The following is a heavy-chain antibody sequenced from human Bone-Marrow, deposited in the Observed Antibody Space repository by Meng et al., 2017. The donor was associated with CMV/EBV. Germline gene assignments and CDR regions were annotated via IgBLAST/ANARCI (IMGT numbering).Heavy chain of an antibody. J-gene: IGHJ4*02. CDR3: VRDKSSLGTPRRFFDS. Sequence: SETLSLTCAVYGESFSGHYWSWVRQTPEKGLEWIGEINDSGSANHNPFLKSRVAVSADTSKNQFSLRLTSVTAADTAIYYCVRDKSSLGTPRRFFDSWGQGTLVTVSS. CDR1: GESFSGHY. CDR2: INDSGSA. D-gene: IGHD1/OR15-1a*01. V-gene: IGHV4-34*01.